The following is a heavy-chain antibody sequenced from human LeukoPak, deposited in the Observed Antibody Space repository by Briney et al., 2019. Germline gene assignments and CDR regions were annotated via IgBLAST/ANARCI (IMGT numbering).Heavy chain of an antibody. CDR2: IKSKTDGGTT. V-gene: IGHV3-15*01. Sequence: GGSLRLSCAASGFTFSNAWMSWVRQAPGKGLEWVGRIKSKTDGGTTDYAAPVKGRFTISRDDSKNTLCLQMNSLKTEDTAVYYCTTALYDYYYYMDVWGKGTTVTVSS. J-gene: IGHJ6*03. CDR1: GFTFSNAW. CDR3: TTALYDYYYYMDV.